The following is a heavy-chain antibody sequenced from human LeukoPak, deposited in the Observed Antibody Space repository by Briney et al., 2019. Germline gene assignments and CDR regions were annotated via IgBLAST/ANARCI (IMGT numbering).Heavy chain of an antibody. V-gene: IGHV3-53*01. CDR3: ARGTTVTTVLYYYYMDV. D-gene: IGHD4-17*01. Sequence: GGSLRLSCAASGFTVSSNYVSWVRQAPGKGLEWVSVIYSGGSTYYADSVKGRFTISRDNSKNTLYLKMNSLRAEDTAVYYCARGTTVTTVLYYYYMDVWGKGTTVTVSS. CDR1: GFTVSSNY. J-gene: IGHJ6*03. CDR2: IYSGGST.